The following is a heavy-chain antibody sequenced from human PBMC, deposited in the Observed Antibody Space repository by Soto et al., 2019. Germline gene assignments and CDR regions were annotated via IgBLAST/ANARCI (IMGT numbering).Heavy chain of an antibody. D-gene: IGHD3-10*01. CDR1: GFTFSSYA. Sequence: EVQLLESGGGLVQPGGSLRLFCAASGFTFSSYAMSWVRQAPGKGLEWVSAISGSGGSTYYADSVKGRFTISRDNSKNTLYLQMNSLRAEDTAVYYCAQGGFGELLSFFDYWGQGTLVTVSS. J-gene: IGHJ4*02. V-gene: IGHV3-23*01. CDR2: ISGSGGST. CDR3: AQGGFGELLSFFDY.